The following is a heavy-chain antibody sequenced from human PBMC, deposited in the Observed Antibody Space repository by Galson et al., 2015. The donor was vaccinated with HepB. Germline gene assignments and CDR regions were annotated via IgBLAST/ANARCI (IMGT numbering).Heavy chain of an antibody. Sequence: PLRLSCPVSGVIFDNYAMSWARQAPGKGLEWVSTISGNGRSDYYADSLKGRFTISRDNSKNTLFLQVNTLRVEDTAVYYCAKRPASLVTFDYWGQGTLVTVSS. CDR1: GVIFDNYA. J-gene: IGHJ4*02. D-gene: IGHD4-11*01. CDR3: AKRPASLVTFDY. CDR2: ISGNGRSD. V-gene: IGHV3-23*01.